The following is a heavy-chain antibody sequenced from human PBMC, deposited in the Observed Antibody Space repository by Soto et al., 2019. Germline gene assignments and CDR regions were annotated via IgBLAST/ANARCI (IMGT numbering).Heavy chain of an antibody. J-gene: IGHJ4*02. CDR2: IIYDGSNK. Sequence: QLQLVESGGGVVQPGRSLRLSCAASGLTFSRYAMHWVRQAPGKGLEWVAVIIYDGSNKHYADSVQGRFTISRDNSKNTLYLQMNSLRAEDTAVYYCAAELGNTGYDGHDYWGQGILVTVSS. V-gene: IGHV3-30*04. CDR1: GLTFSRYA. CDR3: AAELGNTGYDGHDY. D-gene: IGHD5-12*01.